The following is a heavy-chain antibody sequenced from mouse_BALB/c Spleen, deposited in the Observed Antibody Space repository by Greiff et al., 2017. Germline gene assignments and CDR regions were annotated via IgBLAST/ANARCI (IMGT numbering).Heavy chain of an antibody. CDR2: INPGSGGT. CDR1: GYAFTNYL. D-gene: IGHD2-3*01. Sequence: VQLQQSGAELVRPGTSVKVSCKASGYAFTNYLIEWVKQRPGQGLEWIGVINPGSGGTNYNEKFKGKATLTADKSSSTAYMQLSSLTSDDSAVYFCARYDGYLYYYAMDYWGQGTSVTVSS. J-gene: IGHJ4*01. CDR3: ARYDGYLYYYAMDY. V-gene: IGHV1-54*01.